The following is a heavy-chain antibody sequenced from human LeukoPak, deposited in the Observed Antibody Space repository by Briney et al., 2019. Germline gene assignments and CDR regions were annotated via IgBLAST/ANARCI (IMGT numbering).Heavy chain of an antibody. Sequence: TSETLSLTCTVSGGSISGYYWSWIRQPPGKGLEWIGYIYYSGTTNYNPSLKSRVTISVDKSKNQFSLKLSSVTAAVTAVYYCAREGSRSSSPVDYWGQGTLVTVSS. CDR3: AREGSRSSSPVDY. J-gene: IGHJ4*02. V-gene: IGHV4-59*01. CDR1: GGSISGYY. CDR2: IYYSGTT. D-gene: IGHD6-6*01.